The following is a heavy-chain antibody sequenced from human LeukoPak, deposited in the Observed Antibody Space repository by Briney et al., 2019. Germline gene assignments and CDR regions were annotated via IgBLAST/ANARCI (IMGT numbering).Heavy chain of an antibody. CDR2: IQSKTDGGPT. D-gene: IGHD3-10*01. Sequence: KSGGSLRLSCAASGFTFSNAWMSWVRQAPGKGLEWVGRIQSKTDGGPTEYAAPVKGRFTISRDDSKKTLYLQMNSLKTEDTAVYYCTTDRGALTSWGQGTLVTVSS. J-gene: IGHJ4*02. CDR1: GFTFSNAW. V-gene: IGHV3-15*01. CDR3: TTDRGALTS.